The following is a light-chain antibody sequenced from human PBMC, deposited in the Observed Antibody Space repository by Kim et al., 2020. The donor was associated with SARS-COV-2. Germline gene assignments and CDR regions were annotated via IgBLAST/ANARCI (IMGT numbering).Light chain of an antibody. J-gene: IGKJ1*01. CDR3: QQYYRTPWT. V-gene: IGKV4-1*01. CDR2: WAS. CDR1: QSIFYSSKNKNY. Sequence: DIVMTQSPDSLAVSLGERATINCKSRQSIFYSSKNKNYLAWYQQKPGQPPRLLIYWASTRDSGVPDRFSGSGSGTDFTLTISSLQAEDVAVYFCQQYYRTPWTFGQGTKVDIK.